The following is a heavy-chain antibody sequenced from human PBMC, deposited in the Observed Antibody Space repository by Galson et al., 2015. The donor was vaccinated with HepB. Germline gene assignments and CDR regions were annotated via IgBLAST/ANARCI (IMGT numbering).Heavy chain of an antibody. D-gene: IGHD7-27*01. J-gene: IGHJ4*02. V-gene: IGHV3-9*01. CDR1: GFTFESHA. CDR2: ISYNSGII. Sequence: SLRLSCAASGFTFESHAMHWVRQAPGKGLEWVASISYNSGIIGYADSVQGRFTVSRDNAKNSLYLQMHSLRFEDTALYLCARALGHWEDLWSQGTRVPVSS. CDR3: ARALGHWEDL.